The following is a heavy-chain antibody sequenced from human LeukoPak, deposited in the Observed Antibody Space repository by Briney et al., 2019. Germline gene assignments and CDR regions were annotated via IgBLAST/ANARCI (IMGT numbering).Heavy chain of an antibody. V-gene: IGHV3-74*01. CDR2: IDTDETK. J-gene: IGHJ4*02. CDR3: ARGAGIVGSTTPFDY. D-gene: IGHD1-26*01. CDR1: GFTFSNYW. Sequence: PGGSLRLSCAASGFTFSNYWMHWVRQTPGKGLVWVSRIDTDETKGFADSVKGRFTISRDNAKNTLYLQMDSLRAEDTAVYYCARGAGIVGSTTPFDYWGQGALVTVSS.